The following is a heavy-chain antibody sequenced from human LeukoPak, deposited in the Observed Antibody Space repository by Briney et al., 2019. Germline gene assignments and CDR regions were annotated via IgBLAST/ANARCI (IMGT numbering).Heavy chain of an antibody. CDR2: MNSDGSST. D-gene: IGHD6-19*01. J-gene: IGHJ5*02. Sequence: PGGSLRLPCAASGFTFSNYWMHWVRQAPGKGLVWVSRMNSDGSSTSYADSVKGRFTISRDNAKNTLYLQMNSLRAEDTAVYYCARALAVAGTGGFDPWGQGTLVTVSS. V-gene: IGHV3-74*01. CDR3: ARALAVAGTGGFDP. CDR1: GFTFSNYW.